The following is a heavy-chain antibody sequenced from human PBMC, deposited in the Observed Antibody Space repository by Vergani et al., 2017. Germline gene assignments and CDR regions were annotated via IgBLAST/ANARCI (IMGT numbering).Heavy chain of an antibody. CDR2: INHSGST. J-gene: IGHJ6*02. V-gene: IGHV4-59*13. CDR1: GGSFNTYY. CDR3: ARVMYRDEASTGYRLEGMDI. Sequence: QVQLEESGPGLVKPSETLSLTCTVSGGSFNTYYWSWIRQSPGKGLEWIGEINHSGSTNYNPSLNSRVTMSVDTSKNQFSLKLRSVTAADTAVYFCARVMYRDEASTGYRLEGMDIWGQGTTVTISS. D-gene: IGHD3-9*01.